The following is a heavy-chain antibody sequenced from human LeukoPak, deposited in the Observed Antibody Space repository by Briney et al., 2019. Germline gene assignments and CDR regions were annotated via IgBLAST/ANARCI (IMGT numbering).Heavy chain of an antibody. CDR1: GFTFSVFW. V-gene: IGHV3-7*01. Sequence: GGSLRLSCAASGFTFSVFWMSWVRQAPGKGLEWVANIKQDGSERYYVDSVKGRFTTSRDNDNNSMYLQINSLRAEDTAVYYCARYHGGYFAYWGQGTLVTVSS. CDR2: IKQDGSER. D-gene: IGHD2-15*01. CDR3: ARYHGGYFAY. J-gene: IGHJ4*02.